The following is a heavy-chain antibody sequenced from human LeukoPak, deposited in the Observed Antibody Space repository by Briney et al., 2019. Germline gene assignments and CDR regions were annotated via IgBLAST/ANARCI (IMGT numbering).Heavy chain of an antibody. J-gene: IGHJ3*02. CDR2: INHSGST. V-gene: IGHV4-34*01. CDR1: GGSFSGYY. CDR3: ASAWSSPDAFDI. Sequence: PETLSLTCAVYGGSFSGYYWSWIRQPPGKGLEWIGEINHSGSTNYNPSLKSRVTISVDTSKNQFSLELSSVTAADTAVYYCASAWSSPDAFDIWGQGTMVTVSS. D-gene: IGHD6-13*01.